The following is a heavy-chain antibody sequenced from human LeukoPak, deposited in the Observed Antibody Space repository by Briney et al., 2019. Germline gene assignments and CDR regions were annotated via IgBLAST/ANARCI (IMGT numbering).Heavy chain of an antibody. V-gene: IGHV1-2*06. CDR2: INPNSGGT. CDR3: ARGFVWGSYRVDY. Sequence: ASVKVSCKASGYTFTGYYMHWVRQAPGQGLEWKGRINPNSGGTNYAQKFQGRVTMTRDTSISTAYMELSRLRSDDTAVYYCARGFVWGSYRVDYWGQGTLVTVSS. D-gene: IGHD3-16*02. CDR1: GYTFTGYY. J-gene: IGHJ4*02.